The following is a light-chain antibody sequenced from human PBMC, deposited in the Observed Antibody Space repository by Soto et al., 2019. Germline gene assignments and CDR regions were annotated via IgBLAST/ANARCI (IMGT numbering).Light chain of an antibody. J-gene: IGKJ4*01. CDR1: RNVSIY. CDR3: QKYNSGGPLT. V-gene: IGKV1-27*01. Sequence: EIPLTHSPSSLSASVSYRPTLTCRASRNVSIYLNRYQHKPGKGPTLLIHATSNLQIGVLSRFSGSGSGTEFTLTISSLQPDDVASYFCQKYNSGGPLTFGGGTKVDIK. CDR2: ATS.